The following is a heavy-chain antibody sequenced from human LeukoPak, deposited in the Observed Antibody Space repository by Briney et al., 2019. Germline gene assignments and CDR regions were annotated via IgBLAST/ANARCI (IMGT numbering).Heavy chain of an antibody. J-gene: IGHJ4*02. CDR1: TLTFTNYA. Sequence: GGSLRLSCTSSTLTFTNYAMNWVRQAPGSGLEWVSFISGSGGTTYYADSVKGRFTISRDNSKNILYLHMNSLRAGDTAIYYCAKIDCSGADYPVRGGRKAYFDNWGQGALVTVSS. D-gene: IGHD4/OR15-4a*01. CDR3: AKIDCSGADYPVRGGRKAYFDN. CDR2: ISGSGGTT. V-gene: IGHV3-23*01.